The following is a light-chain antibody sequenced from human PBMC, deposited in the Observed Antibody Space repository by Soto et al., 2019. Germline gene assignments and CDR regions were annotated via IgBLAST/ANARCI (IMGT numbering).Light chain of an antibody. CDR3: CSYAGRSLRV. CDR2: EVS. J-gene: IGLJ3*02. Sequence: QSVLTQPASVSGSPGQSITISCTGTSSDVGSYNLVSWYQQHPGKAPKLMIYEVSKRPSGVSNRFSGSKSGNTASLTISGLQAEDEADYYYCSYAGRSLRVFGGGTKLTVL. CDR1: SSDVGSYNL. V-gene: IGLV2-23*02.